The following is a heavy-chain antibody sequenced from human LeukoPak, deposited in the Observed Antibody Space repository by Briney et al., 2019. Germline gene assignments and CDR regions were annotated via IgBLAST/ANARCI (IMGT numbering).Heavy chain of an antibody. CDR3: ARDVPGYDFWRGNWFDP. V-gene: IGHV1-18*01. CDR2: ISAYNGNT. J-gene: IGHJ5*02. D-gene: IGHD3-3*01. Sequence: ASVKVSCKASGGTFSSYGISWVRQAPGQGLEWMGWISAYNGNTNYAQKLQGRVTMTTDTSTSTAYMELRSLRSDDTAVYYCARDVPGYDFWRGNWFDPWGQGTLVTVSS. CDR1: GGTFSSYG.